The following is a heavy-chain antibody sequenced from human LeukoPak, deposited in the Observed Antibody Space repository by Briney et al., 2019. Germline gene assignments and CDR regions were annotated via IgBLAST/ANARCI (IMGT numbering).Heavy chain of an antibody. V-gene: IGHV3-64D*09. CDR1: GFTFSSYA. Sequence: PGGSLRLSCSASGFTFSSYAMHWVRQAPGKGLEYVSDISSNGGSTYYADSVKGRFTISRDNSKNTLYLQMSSLRAEDTAVYYCVKDGDGFDYWGQGTLVTVSS. CDR3: VKDGDGFDY. CDR2: ISSNGGST. J-gene: IGHJ4*02.